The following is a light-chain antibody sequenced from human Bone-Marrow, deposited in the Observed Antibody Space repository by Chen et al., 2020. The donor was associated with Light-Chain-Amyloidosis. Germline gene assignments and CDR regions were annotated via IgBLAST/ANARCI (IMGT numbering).Light chain of an antibody. CDR1: SSNIGAGYD. CDR3: QSYDTTLSGSV. Sequence: QSVLTQPPSVSGAPGQRVTISCTRTSSNIGAGYDVHWYQQLPGTAPKLLIYGNDNRPSGVPDRFSASKSGTSASLAITGLQAEDEADYYCQSYDTTLSGSVFGGGTKLTVL. J-gene: IGLJ3*02. CDR2: GND. V-gene: IGLV1-40*01.